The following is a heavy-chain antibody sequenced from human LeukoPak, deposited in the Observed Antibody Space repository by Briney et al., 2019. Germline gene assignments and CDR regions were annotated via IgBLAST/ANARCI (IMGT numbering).Heavy chain of an antibody. V-gene: IGHV3-30*02. J-gene: IGHJ4*02. CDR2: IRYDGNNK. Sequence: GGSLRLSCAASGFTFSSYGMYWVRQAPGKGLEWVALIRYDGNNKNYADSVKGRFTISRDNSKNTLYLQMNSLRAEDTAVYYCVRGGAVTSLDYWGQGTLVTVSS. CDR1: GFTFSSYG. D-gene: IGHD4-17*01. CDR3: VRGGAVTSLDY.